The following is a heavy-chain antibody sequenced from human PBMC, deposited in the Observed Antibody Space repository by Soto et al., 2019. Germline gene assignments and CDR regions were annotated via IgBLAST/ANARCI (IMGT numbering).Heavy chain of an antibody. D-gene: IGHD3-22*01. Sequence: SLKISCKASGYSFTSLWIGWVRQMPGKGLEWMGIINPGDSDTRYSPSFEGQVALSADKSINTAYLQWNSLKAADTAMYYCVSTASSGWYDSWGQGTLVTVSS. CDR1: GYSFTSLW. J-gene: IGHJ5*01. CDR3: VSTASSGWYDS. CDR2: INPGDSDT. V-gene: IGHV5-51*01.